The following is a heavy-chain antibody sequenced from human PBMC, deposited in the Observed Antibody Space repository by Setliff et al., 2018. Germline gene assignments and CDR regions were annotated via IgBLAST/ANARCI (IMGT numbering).Heavy chain of an antibody. D-gene: IGHD3-3*01. Sequence: GASVKVSCKTSGYTFTSYGISWVRQAPGQGLEWMGWINNYNGNTDYAQNIQGRVTMTTDTSTSTAYMELRSLRSDDTAVYYCARAPRLEWLLPTFDSWGQGTLVTVS. J-gene: IGHJ4*02. CDR3: ARAPRLEWLLPTFDS. CDR2: INNYNGNT. CDR1: GYTFTSYG. V-gene: IGHV1-18*01.